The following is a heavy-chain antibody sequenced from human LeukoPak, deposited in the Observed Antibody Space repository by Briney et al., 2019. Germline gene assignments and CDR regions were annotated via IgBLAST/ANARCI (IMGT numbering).Heavy chain of an antibody. Sequence: SETLSLTCTVSGGSISSGDYYWSWIRQPPGKGLEWIGYIYYSGSTYYNPSLKSRVTISVDTSKNQFSLKLSSVTAADTAVYYCARGSYYYGSGSYYNPEEGGSFDYWGQGTLVTVSS. V-gene: IGHV4-30-4*08. CDR2: IYYSGST. CDR1: GGSISSGDYY. CDR3: ARGSYYYGSGSYYNPEEGGSFDY. J-gene: IGHJ4*02. D-gene: IGHD3-10*01.